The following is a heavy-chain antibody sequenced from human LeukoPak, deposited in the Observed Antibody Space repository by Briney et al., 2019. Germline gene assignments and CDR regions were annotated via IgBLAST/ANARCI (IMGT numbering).Heavy chain of an antibody. D-gene: IGHD2/OR15-2a*01. CDR2: IYTSGST. CDR3: ARDFHTYPGNWFDP. V-gene: IGHV4-4*07. J-gene: IGHJ5*02. Sequence: SETLSLTCTVSGGSISSYYWSWIRQPAGKGLEWIGRIYTSGSTNYNPSLKSRVTMSVDTSKNQFSLKLSSVTAADTAVYYCARDFHTYPGNWFDPWGQGTLVTVSS. CDR1: GGSISSYY.